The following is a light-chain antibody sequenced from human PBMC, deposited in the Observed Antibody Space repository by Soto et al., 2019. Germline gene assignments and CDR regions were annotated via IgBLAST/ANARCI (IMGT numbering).Light chain of an antibody. V-gene: IGKV1-39*01. CDR2: AAS. CDR3: QQSYSTPIT. CDR1: QSISSY. J-gene: IGKJ5*01. Sequence: IRMTQSPSSLSASVRDRVTITCRASQSISSYLNWYQQKPGKAPKLLIYAASNLQSGVPSRFSGRGSGTDFTLTISSLQPEDSATYYCQQSYSTPITFGQGTRLEIK.